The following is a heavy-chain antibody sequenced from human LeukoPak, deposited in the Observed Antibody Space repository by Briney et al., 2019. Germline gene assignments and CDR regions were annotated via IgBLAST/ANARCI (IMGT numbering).Heavy chain of an antibody. CDR2: IYYSGST. CDR3: ARGGGPEDIVVVVAADG. D-gene: IGHD2-15*01. J-gene: IGHJ4*02. Sequence: SETLSLTCTVSGGSISSSSYYWGWIRQPPGKGLEWIGSIYYSGSTYYNPSLMSRVTISVDTSKNQFSLKLSSVTAADTAVYYCARGGGPEDIVVVVAADGWGQGTLVTVSS. CDR1: GGSISSSSYY. V-gene: IGHV4-39*07.